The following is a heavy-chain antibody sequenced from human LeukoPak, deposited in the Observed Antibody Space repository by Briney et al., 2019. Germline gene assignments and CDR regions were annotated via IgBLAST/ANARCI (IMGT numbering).Heavy chain of an antibody. CDR1: GGSFSGYY. CDR3: ARARNYYDSSGYPGYFQH. J-gene: IGHJ1*01. D-gene: IGHD3-22*01. V-gene: IGHV4-34*01. Sequence: SETLSLTCAVYGGSFSGYYWSWIRQPPGKGLEWIGEINHSGSTNYNPSLKSRVTISVDTSKNQFSLKLSSVTAADTAVYYCARARNYYDSSGYPGYFQHWGRGTLVTVSS. CDR2: INHSGST.